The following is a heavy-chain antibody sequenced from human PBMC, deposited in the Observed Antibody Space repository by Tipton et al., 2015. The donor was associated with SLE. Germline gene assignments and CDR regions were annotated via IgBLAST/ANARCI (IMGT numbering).Heavy chain of an antibody. CDR1: GGSIMNYY. D-gene: IGHD3-22*01. V-gene: IGHV4-59*12. J-gene: IGHJ4*02. Sequence: GLVKPSETLSLTCSVSGGSIMNYYWSWIRQAPGKGLEWVGYMYSSTPIYSSGSSNYNPSLKGRATISVDTSKNQFSLNLSSVTAADTAVYYCARDEYRYDTTGYHLLGHFDFWGQGTLVTVSS. CDR3: ARDEYRYDTTGYHLLGHFDF. CDR2: MYSSTPIYSSGSS.